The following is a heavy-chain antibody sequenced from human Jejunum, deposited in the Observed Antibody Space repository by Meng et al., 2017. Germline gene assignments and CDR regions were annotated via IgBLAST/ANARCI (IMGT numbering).Heavy chain of an antibody. Sequence: QVQLEGAGPGLVKPSGTLSLTCAVSGGSITTDWWNWVRQPPGKGLEWIGEIWHSGASNYNPSLRSRVTISVDKSKNQLSLELASLTAADTAVYYCARGATGTRPFDYWGQGTLVTVFS. CDR1: GGSITTDW. CDR3: ARGATGTRPFDY. D-gene: IGHD5-12*01. V-gene: IGHV4-4*02. CDR2: IWHSGAS. J-gene: IGHJ4*02.